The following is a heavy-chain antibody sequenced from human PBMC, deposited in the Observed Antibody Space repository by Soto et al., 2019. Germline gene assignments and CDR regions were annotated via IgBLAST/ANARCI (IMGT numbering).Heavy chain of an antibody. J-gene: IGHJ4*02. D-gene: IGHD2-21*02. CDR3: ARGYGGNSRYYFDY. CDR1: GFTFSSYE. CDR2: ISSSGSTR. V-gene: IGHV3-48*03. Sequence: GGSLRLSCAASGFTFSSYEMNWVRQAPGKGLEWVSYISSSGSTRYFADSVKGRFTISRDNAKNSLHLQMNGLRAEDTAVYYCARGYGGNSRYYFDYWGQGTLVTVSS.